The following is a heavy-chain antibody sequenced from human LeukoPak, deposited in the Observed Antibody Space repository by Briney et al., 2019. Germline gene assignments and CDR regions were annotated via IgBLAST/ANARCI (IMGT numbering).Heavy chain of an antibody. CDR3: AREGEAAAGAFDN. D-gene: IGHD6-13*01. CDR2: MYYSGSS. Sequence: PSETLSLTCTVSGGSIRGYYWSWIRQPPGKGLEWIGYMYYSGSSKYNPYLKGRATISRDTSKNQFSLKLTSVTVADTAVYFCAREGEAAAGAFDNWGQGTLVTVSA. V-gene: IGHV4-59*01. J-gene: IGHJ4*02. CDR1: GGSIRGYY.